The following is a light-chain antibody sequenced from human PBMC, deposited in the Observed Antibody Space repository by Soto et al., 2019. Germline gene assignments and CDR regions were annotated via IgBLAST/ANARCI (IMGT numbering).Light chain of an antibody. CDR3: CSDAGSSSYV. CDR1: SSDVWSFNF. Sequence: QSVLTQPASVSGSPGQSITISCTGSSSDVWSFNFVSWYQQHPDKAPQVLIYEVTKRPPGVSNRFSGSKSGNTASLTISGLQADDEADYYCCSDAGSSSYVFGTGTKVTVL. V-gene: IGLV2-23*02. J-gene: IGLJ1*01. CDR2: EVT.